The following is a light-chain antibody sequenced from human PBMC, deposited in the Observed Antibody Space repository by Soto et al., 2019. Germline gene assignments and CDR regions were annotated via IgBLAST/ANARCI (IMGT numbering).Light chain of an antibody. Sequence: EIVLTQSPGTLSLSPGERATLSCRASQSVSNNYLAWYQQKPGQAPGLLIYGASNRATGIPDGFSGSGSGTDFTLTISRLEPGDFAVYYCQQYGSSGTFGQGTKVDIK. V-gene: IGKV3-20*01. CDR3: QQYGSSGT. CDR2: GAS. CDR1: QSVSNNY. J-gene: IGKJ1*01.